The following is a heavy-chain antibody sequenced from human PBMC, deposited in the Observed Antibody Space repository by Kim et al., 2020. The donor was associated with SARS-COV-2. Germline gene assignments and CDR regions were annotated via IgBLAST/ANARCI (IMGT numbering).Heavy chain of an antibody. CDR1: GFTFSSYE. CDR3: ARDGLADFWSGYYGMDV. V-gene: IGHV3-48*03. Sequence: GGSLRLSCAASGFTFSSYEMNWVRQAPGKGLEWVSYISSSGSTIYYADSVKGRFTISRDNAKNSLYLQMNSLRAEDTAVYYCARDGLADFWSGYYGMDVWGQGTTVTVSS. J-gene: IGHJ6*02. D-gene: IGHD3-3*01. CDR2: ISSSGSTI.